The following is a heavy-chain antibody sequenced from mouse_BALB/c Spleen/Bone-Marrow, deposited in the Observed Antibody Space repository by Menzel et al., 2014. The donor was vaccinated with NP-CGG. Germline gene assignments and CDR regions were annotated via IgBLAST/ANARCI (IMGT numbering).Heavy chain of an antibody. J-gene: IGHJ4*01. D-gene: IGHD2-14*01. Sequence: QVHVKQSGAELVKPGASVKLSCKASGYTFTSYYLYWVKQRPGQGLEWIGEINPSNGGTNFNEKFKSKATLTVDKSSSTAYMQHSSLTSEDSAVYYCTRREYYRYDRAMDYWGQGTSVTVSS. V-gene: IGHV1S81*02. CDR2: INPSNGGT. CDR3: TRREYYRYDRAMDY. CDR1: GYTFTSYY.